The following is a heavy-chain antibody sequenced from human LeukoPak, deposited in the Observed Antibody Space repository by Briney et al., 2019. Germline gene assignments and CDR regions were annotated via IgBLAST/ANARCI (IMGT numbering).Heavy chain of an antibody. CDR1: GGSFSGYY. Sequence: SETLSLTCAVYGGSFSGYYWSWIRQPPGKGLEWIGEINHSGSTNYNPSLKSRVIISVDTSKNQFSLKLSSVTAADTAVYYCAREAHAFDIWGQGTMVTVSS. CDR2: INHSGST. V-gene: IGHV4-34*01. CDR3: AREAHAFDI. J-gene: IGHJ3*02.